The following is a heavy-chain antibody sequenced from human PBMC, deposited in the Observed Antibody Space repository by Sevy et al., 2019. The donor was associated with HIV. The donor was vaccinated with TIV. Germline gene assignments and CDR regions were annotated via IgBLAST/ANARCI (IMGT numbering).Heavy chain of an antibody. V-gene: IGHV3-7*01. D-gene: IGHD2-8*01. Sequence: GGSLRLSCAASGFTFSSYWMSRVRQAPGKGLEWVANIKQDGSEKYYVDSVKGRFTISRDNAKNSLYLQMNSLRAEDTVVYYCAGSGYCTNGVCSCYDYWGQGTLVTVSS. CDR2: IKQDGSEK. CDR1: GFTFSSYW. J-gene: IGHJ4*02. CDR3: AGSGYCTNGVCSCYDY.